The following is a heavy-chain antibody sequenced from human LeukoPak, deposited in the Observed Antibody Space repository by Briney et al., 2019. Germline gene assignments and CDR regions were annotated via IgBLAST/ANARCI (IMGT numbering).Heavy chain of an antibody. CDR2: IDWDDDK. Sequence: SGPALVKPTQTLTLTCTFSGFSLSTSGMCVGWIRQPPGKALEWLARIDWDDDKYYNTSLKTRLTISKDTSKHQVVLTMTNMDPVDTATYYCAPIWADYGGNSDYYYGMDVWGQGTTVTVSS. J-gene: IGHJ6*02. D-gene: IGHD4-23*01. CDR1: GFSLSTSGMC. V-gene: IGHV2-70*11. CDR3: APIWADYGGNSDYYYGMDV.